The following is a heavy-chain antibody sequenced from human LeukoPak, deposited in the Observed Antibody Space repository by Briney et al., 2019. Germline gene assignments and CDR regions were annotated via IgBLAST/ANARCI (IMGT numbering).Heavy chain of an antibody. J-gene: IGHJ4*02. CDR2: ISAYNGNT. CDR3: ARTLSDYDSSGYGLDY. Sequence: ASVKVSCKASGCTFTSYGISWVRQAPGQGLEWMGWISAYNGNTNYAQKLQGRVTMTTDTSTSTAYMELSSLRSEDTAVYYCARTLSDYDSSGYGLDYWGQGTLVTVSS. D-gene: IGHD3-22*01. CDR1: GCTFTSYG. V-gene: IGHV1-18*01.